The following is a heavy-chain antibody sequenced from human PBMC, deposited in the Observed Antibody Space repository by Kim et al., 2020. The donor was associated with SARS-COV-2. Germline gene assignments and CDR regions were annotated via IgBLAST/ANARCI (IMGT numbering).Heavy chain of an antibody. CDR1: GFTFSSYS. D-gene: IGHD6-6*01. J-gene: IGHJ3*02. CDR2: ISSSSSYI. CDR3: ARERESSPYAFDI. V-gene: IGHV3-21*01. Sequence: GGSLRLSCAASGFTFSSYSMNWVRQAPGKGLEWVSSISSSSSYIYYADSVKGRFTISRDNAKNSLYLQMNSLRAEDTAVYYCARERESSPYAFDIWGQGTMVTVSS.